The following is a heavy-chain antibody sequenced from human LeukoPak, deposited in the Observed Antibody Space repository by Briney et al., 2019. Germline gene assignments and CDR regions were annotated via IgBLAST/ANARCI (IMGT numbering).Heavy chain of an antibody. D-gene: IGHD4-17*01. CDR3: ARDPYGDYISTSFDY. CDR2: IKQDGSEK. CDR1: GFTFSSYW. V-gene: IGHV3-7*01. J-gene: IGHJ4*02. Sequence: PGGSLRLSCAASGFTFSSYWMSWVRQAPGKGLEWVANIKQDGSEKYYVDSVKGRFTISRDNAKNSLYLQMNSLRDEDTAVYYCARDPYGDYISTSFDYWGQGTLVTVSS.